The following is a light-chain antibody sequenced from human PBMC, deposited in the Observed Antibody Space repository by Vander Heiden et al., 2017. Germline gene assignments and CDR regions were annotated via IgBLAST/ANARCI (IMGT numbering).Light chain of an antibody. CDR3: QQYGTSPLT. CDR2: GAS. Sequence: EFVFPQSRGSLSLSPGEGATLSCRASQSVSSSYLAWYQQKPGQAPRLLIYGASSRATGIPDRFSGSGSGTDFTLTITRLEPEDSAVYYCQQYGTSPLTFGRGTKVEIK. J-gene: IGKJ4*01. V-gene: IGKV3-20*01. CDR1: QSVSSSY.